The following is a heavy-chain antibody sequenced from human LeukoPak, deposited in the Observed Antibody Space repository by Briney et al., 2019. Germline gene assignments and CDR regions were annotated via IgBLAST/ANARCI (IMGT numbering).Heavy chain of an antibody. Sequence: GASVKVSCKASGGTSSSYAISWVRQAPGQGLEWMGGIIPIFGTANYAQKFQGRVTITADESTSTAYMELSSLRSEDTAVYYCAAQGRGYSGYDADYWGQGTLVTVSS. D-gene: IGHD5-12*01. J-gene: IGHJ4*02. V-gene: IGHV1-69*13. CDR2: IIPIFGTA. CDR3: AAQGRGYSGYDADY. CDR1: GGTSSSYA.